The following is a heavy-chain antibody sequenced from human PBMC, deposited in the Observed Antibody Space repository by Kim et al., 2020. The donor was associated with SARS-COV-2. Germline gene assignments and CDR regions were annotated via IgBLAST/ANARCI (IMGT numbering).Heavy chain of an antibody. CDR3: ARDSLGYCTLTGCQRAFDY. CDR1: GFALSDYS. V-gene: IGHV3-48*02. Sequence: GGSLRLSCAASGFALSDYSMNWVRQAPGKGLEWVSYISSTTLTINYADSVKGRFTISRDTAKNSLNLQMNSLRDEDTAVYYCARDSLGYCTLTGCQRAFDYWGQGTLVTVSS. D-gene: IGHD2-8*01. J-gene: IGHJ4*02. CDR2: ISSTTLTI.